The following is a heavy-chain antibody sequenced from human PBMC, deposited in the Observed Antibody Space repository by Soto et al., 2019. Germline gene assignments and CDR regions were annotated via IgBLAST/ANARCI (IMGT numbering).Heavy chain of an antibody. CDR3: ARLRTGNCSGGSCYSWAFDY. J-gene: IGHJ4*02. D-gene: IGHD2-15*01. CDR1: GGSISSGGYY. V-gene: IGHV4-31*03. Sequence: QVQLQESGPGLVKPSQTLSLTCTVSGGSISSGGYYWSWIRQHPGKGLEWIGYNYYSGSTYYNPSLKSRVTISVDTSKNQFSLKLSSVTAADTAVYYCARLRTGNCSGGSCYSWAFDYWGQGTLVTVSS. CDR2: NYYSGST.